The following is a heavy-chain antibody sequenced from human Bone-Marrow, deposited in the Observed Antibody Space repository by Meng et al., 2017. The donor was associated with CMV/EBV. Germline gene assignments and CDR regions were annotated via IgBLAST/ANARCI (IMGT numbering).Heavy chain of an antibody. CDR2: INPIFGTA. V-gene: IGHV1-69*05. D-gene: IGHD6-19*01. CDR1: GYTFTGYY. CDR3: ARDRRQWGGVYYFDY. Sequence: SVKVSCKASGYTFTGYYMHWVRQAPGQGLEWMGWINPIFGTANYAQKFQGRVTITTDESTSTAYMELSSLRSEDTAVYYCARDRRQWGGVYYFDYCGQGTLVTVSS. J-gene: IGHJ4*02.